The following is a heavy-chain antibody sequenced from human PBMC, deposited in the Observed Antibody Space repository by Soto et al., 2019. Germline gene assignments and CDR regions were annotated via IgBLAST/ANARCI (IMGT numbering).Heavy chain of an antibody. CDR3: ARAGVLRYFDWLSKTDFDY. D-gene: IGHD3-9*01. V-gene: IGHV1-2*02. Sequence: QVQLVQSGAEVKKPGASVKVSCKASGYTFTGYYMHWVRQAPGQGLEWMGWINPNSGGTNYAQKFQGRVTRTRDTSISTAYMELSRLRSDDTAVYYCARAGVLRYFDWLSKTDFDYWGQGTLVTVSS. J-gene: IGHJ4*02. CDR1: GYTFTGYY. CDR2: INPNSGGT.